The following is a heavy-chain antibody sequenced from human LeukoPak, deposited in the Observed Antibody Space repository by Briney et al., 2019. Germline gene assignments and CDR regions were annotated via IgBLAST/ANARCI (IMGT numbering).Heavy chain of an antibody. D-gene: IGHD3-9*01. V-gene: IGHV3-48*04. CDR2: ISSSSSSI. Sequence: GGSLSLSGAASGFTFSTSWMHWVGQAPGKGLEWVSYISSSSSSIYDADSVRGRFTISRDNAKNSLYLQMNSLRAEDTAVYYCAGSILTGYPNFDYWGQGTLVTVSS. CDR1: GFTFSTSW. CDR3: AGSILTGYPNFDY. J-gene: IGHJ4*02.